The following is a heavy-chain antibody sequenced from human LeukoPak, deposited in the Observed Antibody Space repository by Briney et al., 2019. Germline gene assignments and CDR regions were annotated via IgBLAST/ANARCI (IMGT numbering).Heavy chain of an antibody. D-gene: IGHD3-10*01. J-gene: IGHJ6*03. V-gene: IGHV4-38-2*02. CDR1: GYSISSGYY. Sequence: PSETLSLTCTVSGYSISSGYYWGWIRQPPGKGLEWIGSIYHSGSTYYNPSLKSRVTISVDTSKNQFSLKLSSVTAADTAVYYCARDLVGGSGQYYYYYMDVWGKGTTVTVSS. CDR3: ARDLVGGSGQYYYYYMDV. CDR2: IYHSGST.